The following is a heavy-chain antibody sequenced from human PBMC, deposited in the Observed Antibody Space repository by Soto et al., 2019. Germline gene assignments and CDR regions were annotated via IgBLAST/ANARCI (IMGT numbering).Heavy chain of an antibody. D-gene: IGHD3-3*01. CDR3: AKVCITIFGVVRSQDYFDY. CDR2: IYYSGYT. CDR1: GDSIRSYY. J-gene: IGHJ4*02. Sequence: SETLSLTCTVSGDSIRSYYWSWIRQPPGKGLEWIGYIYYSGYTSYNPSLKSRVTISVDTSKNQLSLKLKSVTAADTAVYYCAKVCITIFGVVRSQDYFDYWGQGTLVTVSS. V-gene: IGHV4-59*01.